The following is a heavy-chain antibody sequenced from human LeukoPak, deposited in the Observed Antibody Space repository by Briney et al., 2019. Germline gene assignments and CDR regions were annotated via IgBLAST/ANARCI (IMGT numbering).Heavy chain of an antibody. V-gene: IGHV1-46*01. CDR3: ARYGHSPFFDY. CDR1: GYSFTSYA. D-gene: IGHD4-17*01. J-gene: IGHJ4*02. CDR2: INPSGGST. Sequence: VASVKVSCKTSGYSFTSYAMSWGRQAPGQGLEWMGIINPSGGSTTNAQKFQGRVIMTRDMSTSTVYMELSSLRSEDTAVYFCARYGHSPFFDYWGQGTLVIVSS.